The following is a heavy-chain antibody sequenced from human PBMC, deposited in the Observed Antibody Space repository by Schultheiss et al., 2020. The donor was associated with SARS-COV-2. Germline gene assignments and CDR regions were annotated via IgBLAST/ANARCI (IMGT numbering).Heavy chain of an antibody. CDR3: VRVNGDYYFDY. V-gene: IGHV3-33*08. Sequence: GGSLRLSCAASGFTFSSYEMNWVCQAPEKGLEWVAVIWYDGSNQDYADSVKGRFTISRDNAKNSLYLQMNSLRVEDTAVYYCVRVNGDYYFDYWGQGTLVTVSS. D-gene: IGHD1-1*01. CDR1: GFTFSSYE. J-gene: IGHJ4*02. CDR2: IWYDGSNQ.